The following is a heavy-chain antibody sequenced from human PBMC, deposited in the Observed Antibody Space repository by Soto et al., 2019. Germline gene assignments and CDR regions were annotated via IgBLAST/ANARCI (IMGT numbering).Heavy chain of an antibody. CDR2: ISAYNGNT. V-gene: IGHV1-18*01. J-gene: IGHJ4*02. D-gene: IGHD3-10*01. CDR3: ARGGDYYGSGSPIDY. CDR1: GYTFTSYG. Sequence: VQLVQSGAEVKKPGASVKFSCKASGYTFTSYGISWVRQAPGQGLEWMGWISAYNGNTNYAQKLQGRVTMTTDTSASTAYMQLRSLRSDDTAVYYCARGGDYYGSGSPIDYWGQGTLVTVSS.